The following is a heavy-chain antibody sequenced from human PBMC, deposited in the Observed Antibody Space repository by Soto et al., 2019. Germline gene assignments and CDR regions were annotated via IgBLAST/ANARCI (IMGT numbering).Heavy chain of an antibody. D-gene: IGHD3-3*01. CDR1: GGSISSYY. V-gene: IGHV4-59*01. J-gene: IGHJ4*02. CDR2: IYYSGST. CDR3: ASGVGVVKRGNFLFDY. Sequence: QVQLQESGPGLVKPSETLSLTCTVSGGSISSYYWSWIRQPPGKGLEWIGYIYYSGSTNYNPSLKSRVTISVDTSKNQFSLKLSSVTAADTAVYYCASGVGVVKRGNFLFDYWGQGTLVTVSS.